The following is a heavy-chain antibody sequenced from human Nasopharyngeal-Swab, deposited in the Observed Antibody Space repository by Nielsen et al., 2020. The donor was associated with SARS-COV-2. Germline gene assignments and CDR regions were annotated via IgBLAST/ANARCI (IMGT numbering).Heavy chain of an antibody. Sequence: GESLKISCKGSGYSFTSYWIGWVRQMPGKGLEWMGIIYPDDSDTRYSPSFQGQVTISADKSISTAYLQWSSLKASDTAMYYCARSSDTAMVSRYYYYGMDVWGQGTTVTVSS. D-gene: IGHD5-18*01. CDR2: IYPDDSDT. V-gene: IGHV5-51*01. CDR3: ARSSDTAMVSRYYYYGMDV. CDR1: GYSFTSYW. J-gene: IGHJ6*02.